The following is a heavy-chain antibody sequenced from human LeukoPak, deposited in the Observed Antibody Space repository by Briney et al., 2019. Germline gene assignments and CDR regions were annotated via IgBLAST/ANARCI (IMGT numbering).Heavy chain of an antibody. J-gene: IGHJ4*02. Sequence: SETLSLTCAVYGGSFSGYYWSWIRQPPGKGLEWIGEINHSGSTNYNPSLKSRVTISVDTSKNQFSLNLNSVTAADTAVYYCARDGADDSSGYSLDYWGQGTLVTVSS. V-gene: IGHV4-34*01. D-gene: IGHD3-22*01. CDR1: GGSFSGYY. CDR3: ARDGADDSSGYSLDY. CDR2: INHSGST.